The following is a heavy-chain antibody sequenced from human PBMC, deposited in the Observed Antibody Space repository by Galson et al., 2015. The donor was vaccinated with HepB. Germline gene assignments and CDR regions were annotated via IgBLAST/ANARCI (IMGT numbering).Heavy chain of an antibody. D-gene: IGHD3-16*01. V-gene: IGHV3-30*18. CDR3: AKDRGAYYYDGMDV. CDR2: ISYDGSDI. Sequence: SLRLSCAASGFTFSSYGMHWVRQTPGKGLEWVALISYDGSDIYYADSVKGRFIISRDNSKNTLYLQMNSLRAADTAVYHCAKDRGAYYYDGMDVWGQGTTITVPS. CDR1: GFTFSSYG. J-gene: IGHJ6*02.